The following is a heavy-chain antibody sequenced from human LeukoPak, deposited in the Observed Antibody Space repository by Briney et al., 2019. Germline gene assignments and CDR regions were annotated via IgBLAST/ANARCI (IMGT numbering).Heavy chain of an antibody. CDR2: INPSGGST. CDR3: ARDPTVTHWYFDL. J-gene: IGHJ2*01. CDR1: GYTFTSYY. Sequence: ASVKVSCKASGYTFTSYYMHRVRQAPGQGLEWMGIINPSGGSTSYAQKFQGRVTMTRDTSTSTVYMELSNLRSEDTAVYYCARDPTVTHWYFDLWGRGTLVTVSS. V-gene: IGHV1-46*01. D-gene: IGHD4-17*01.